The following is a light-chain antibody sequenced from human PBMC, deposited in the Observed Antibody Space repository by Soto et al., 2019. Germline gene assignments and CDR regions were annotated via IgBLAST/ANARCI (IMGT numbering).Light chain of an antibody. V-gene: IGKV3-20*01. CDR1: QSVTSSY. Sequence: EIVLTQSPGTLSLSPGERATLSCRASQSVTSSYLAWYQQKPGQAPRLLIYGASSRATDIADSFSGSGSGTDFTLTISRLEPEDFEVYYCQQYGSQGTFGQGTKVEIK. J-gene: IGKJ1*01. CDR3: QQYGSQGT. CDR2: GAS.